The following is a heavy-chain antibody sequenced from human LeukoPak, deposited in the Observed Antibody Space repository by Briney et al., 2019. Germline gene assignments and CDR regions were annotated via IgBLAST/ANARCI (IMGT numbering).Heavy chain of an antibody. CDR3: AKVPYYDILTGSPLGYYYYMDV. J-gene: IGHJ6*03. D-gene: IGHD3-9*01. Sequence: GGSLRLSCAASGFTVSSNYMSWVRQAPGKGLEWVSVIYNDGTTYYADSVEGRFTISRDNSKNTLYLQMNSLRAEDTAVYYCAKVPYYDILTGSPLGYYYYMDVWGKGTTVTVSS. CDR2: IYNDGTT. CDR1: GFTVSSNY. V-gene: IGHV3-66*01.